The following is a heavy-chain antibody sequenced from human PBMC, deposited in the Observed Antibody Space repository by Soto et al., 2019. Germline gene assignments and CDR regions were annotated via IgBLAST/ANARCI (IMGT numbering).Heavy chain of an antibody. Sequence: QVQLQESGPGLVKPSETLSLTCTVSGGSVSSGSYYWSWIRQPPGKGLEWIGYIYYSGSTNYNPSLKSRVTISVDTSKNQFSLKLSSVTAADTAVYYCARGVVAVQNWFDPWGQGTLVTVSS. D-gene: IGHD2-15*01. J-gene: IGHJ5*02. V-gene: IGHV4-61*01. CDR3: ARGVVAVQNWFDP. CDR2: IYYSGST. CDR1: GGSVSSGSYY.